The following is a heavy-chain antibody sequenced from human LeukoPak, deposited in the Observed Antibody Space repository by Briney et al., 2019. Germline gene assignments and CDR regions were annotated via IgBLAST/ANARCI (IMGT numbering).Heavy chain of an antibody. D-gene: IGHD4/OR15-4a*01. J-gene: IGHJ4*02. CDR3: ARDPGAFPYFFGC. V-gene: IGHV3-48*04. CDR2: ISSSSSTI. Sequence: SGGSLRLSCAASGFTFSSYSMNWVRQAPGKGLEWVSYISSSSSTIYYADSVKGRFTISRDNAKNTLYLQMNSLRVEDTAVYFCARDPGAFPYFFGCWGQGTLVTVSS. CDR1: GFTFSSYS.